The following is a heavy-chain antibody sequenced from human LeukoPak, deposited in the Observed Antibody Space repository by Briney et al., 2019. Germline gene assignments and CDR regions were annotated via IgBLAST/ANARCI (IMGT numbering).Heavy chain of an antibody. CDR3: ARSTGGYSSSWYDY. CDR2: IIPIFGTA. CDR1: GGTFSRYA. D-gene: IGHD6-13*01. V-gene: IGHV1-69*01. Sequence: GASVKVSCKASGGTFSRYAISWVRQAPGQGLEWMGGIIPIFGTANYAQKFQGRVTITADESTSTAYMELSSLRSEDTAVYYCARSTGGYSSSWYDYWGQGTLVTVSS. J-gene: IGHJ4*02.